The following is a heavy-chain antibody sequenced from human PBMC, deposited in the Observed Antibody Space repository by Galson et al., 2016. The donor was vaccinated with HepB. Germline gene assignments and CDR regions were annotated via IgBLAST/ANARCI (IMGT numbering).Heavy chain of an antibody. CDR2: ISYDGSNK. CDR1: GFTFSRYG. V-gene: IGHV3-30*18. D-gene: IGHD3-10*01. Sequence: SLRLSCAASGFTFSRYGMHWVRQAPGKGLEWVTFISYDGSNKYYADSVKGRFTISRDNSKNTLYLQMNSLRAEDTAVYYCAKDPDYDGSGSYLYFHYWGQGTLVTVSS. J-gene: IGHJ4*02. CDR3: AKDPDYDGSGSYLYFHY.